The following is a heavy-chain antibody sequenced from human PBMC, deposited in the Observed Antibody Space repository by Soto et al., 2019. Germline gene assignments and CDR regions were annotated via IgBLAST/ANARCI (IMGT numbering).Heavy chain of an antibody. D-gene: IGHD3-3*01. J-gene: IGHJ6*02. V-gene: IGHV3-23*01. CDR3: ARDQGGYDFGVVIKEYYYYGMDV. Sequence: PGGSMRLSCTASGFPFGNYAMTWVRQTPGKGLEWVSSIGSTAHATFYADSVKGRFTISRDNSKNTLYLQMNSLRAEDTAVYYCARDQGGYDFGVVIKEYYYYGMDVWGQGTTVTVSS. CDR1: GFPFGNYA. CDR2: IGSTAHAT.